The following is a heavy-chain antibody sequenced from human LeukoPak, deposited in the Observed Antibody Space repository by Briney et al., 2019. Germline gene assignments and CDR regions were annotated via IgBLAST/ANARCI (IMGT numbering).Heavy chain of an antibody. CDR1: GYTFTGYY. Sequence: ASVKVSCKASGYTFTGYYMHWVRQAPGQGLEWMGRINPNSGGTNYAQKFQGRVTMTGDTSICTAYMELSRLRSDDTAVYYCARYSQDWFDPWGQGTLVTVSS. J-gene: IGHJ5*02. D-gene: IGHD4-11*01. CDR3: ARYSQDWFDP. CDR2: INPNSGGT. V-gene: IGHV1-2*06.